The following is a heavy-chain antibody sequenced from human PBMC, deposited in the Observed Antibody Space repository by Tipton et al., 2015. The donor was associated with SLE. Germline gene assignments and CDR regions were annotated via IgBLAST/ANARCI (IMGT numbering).Heavy chain of an antibody. CDR1: GGSISSGGYS. V-gene: IGHV4-30-2*01. CDR2: IYHSGST. D-gene: IGHD6-13*01. J-gene: IGHJ3*02. CDR3: ARDISSWFDAFDI. Sequence: TLSLTCAVSGGSISSGGYSWSWIRQPPGKGLEWIGYIYHSGSTYYNPSLKSRVTISIDTSKNQFSLRLSSVTAADTAVYYCARDISSWFDAFDIWGQGTMVTVSS.